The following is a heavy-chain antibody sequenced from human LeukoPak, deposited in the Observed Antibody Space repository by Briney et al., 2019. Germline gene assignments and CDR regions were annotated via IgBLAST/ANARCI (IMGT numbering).Heavy chain of an antibody. V-gene: IGHV5-51*01. Sequence: GESLKISCKGSGYSFTSYWIAWVRQMPGKGLEWMGIIYPGDSDTRYSPSFQGQVTISADKSISTAYLQWSSLKASDTAMYYCARSPHNNYYGSGSYYLLDYWGQGTLVTASS. CDR2: IYPGDSDT. CDR1: GYSFTSYW. D-gene: IGHD3-10*01. J-gene: IGHJ4*02. CDR3: ARSPHNNYYGSGSYYLLDY.